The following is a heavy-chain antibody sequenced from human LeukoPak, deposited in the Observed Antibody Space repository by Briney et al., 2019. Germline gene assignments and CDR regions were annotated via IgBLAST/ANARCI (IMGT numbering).Heavy chain of an antibody. D-gene: IGHD4-11*01. CDR1: GFTFSSYW. V-gene: IGHV3-7*03. CDR2: IKQDGSEK. Sequence: PGGSLRLSCAASGFTFSSYWMSWVRQAPGKGLEWVANIKQDGSEKYYVDSVKGRFTISRDNAKNSLYLQMNSLRAEDTAVYYCAREADYSNYEVDDYWGQGTLVTVSS. CDR3: AREADYSNYEVDDY. J-gene: IGHJ4*02.